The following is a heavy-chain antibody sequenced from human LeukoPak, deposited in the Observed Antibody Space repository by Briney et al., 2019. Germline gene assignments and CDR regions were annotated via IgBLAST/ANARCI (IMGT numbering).Heavy chain of an antibody. D-gene: IGHD6-13*01. CDR3: AREQYSSSWSQNYGMDV. CDR2: IWYDGSNK. CDR1: GFTFSSYG. V-gene: IGHV3-33*01. J-gene: IGHJ6*02. Sequence: GSLRLSCAASGFTFSSYGMHWVRQAPGKGLEWVAVIWYDGSNKYYADSVKGRFTISRDNSKNTLYLQMNSLRAEDTAVYYCAREQYSSSWSQNYGMDVWGQGTTVTVSS.